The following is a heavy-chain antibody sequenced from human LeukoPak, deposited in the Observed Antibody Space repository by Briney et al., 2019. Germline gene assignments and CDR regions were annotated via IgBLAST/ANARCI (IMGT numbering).Heavy chain of an antibody. Sequence: GGSLRLSCAASGFTFTSYSINWVRQAPGKGLEWVASIRYDGSNKYYADSVKGRFTISRDNSKNTLYLQMNSLRAEDTAVYYCAKPYYDILTGYSSMYFFDYWGQGTLVTVSS. J-gene: IGHJ4*02. V-gene: IGHV3-30*02. D-gene: IGHD3-9*01. CDR1: GFTFTSYS. CDR2: IRYDGSNK. CDR3: AKPYYDILTGYSSMYFFDY.